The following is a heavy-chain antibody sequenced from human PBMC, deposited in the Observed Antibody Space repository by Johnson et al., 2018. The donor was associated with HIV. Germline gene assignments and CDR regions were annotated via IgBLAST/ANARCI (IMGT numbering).Heavy chain of an antibody. CDR1: GFTFDDYG. V-gene: IGHV3-20*04. Sequence: VQLVESGGGVVRPGGSLILSCAASGFTFDDYGMNWVRQAPGKGLEWVSGINWNGDSTGYADSVKGRFTISRDNAKNSLYLQMNRLRADDTALYYCARGVGSTTVAAFDIWGQGTMVTVSS. J-gene: IGHJ3*02. D-gene: IGHD1-26*01. CDR3: ARGVGSTTVAAFDI. CDR2: INWNGDST.